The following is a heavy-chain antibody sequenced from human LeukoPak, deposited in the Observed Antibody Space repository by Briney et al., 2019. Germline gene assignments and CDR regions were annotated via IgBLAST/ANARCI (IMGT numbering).Heavy chain of an antibody. J-gene: IGHJ4*02. Sequence: PGGSLRLSCAASGFTFSSYEMNWVRQAPGKGLEWVPYISSSGSTIYYADSVKGRFTISRDNAKNSLYLQMNSLRAEDTAVYYCARLGRVGATLDYWGQGTLVTVSS. V-gene: IGHV3-48*03. CDR2: ISSSGSTI. CDR1: GFTFSSYE. D-gene: IGHD1-26*01. CDR3: ARLGRVGATLDY.